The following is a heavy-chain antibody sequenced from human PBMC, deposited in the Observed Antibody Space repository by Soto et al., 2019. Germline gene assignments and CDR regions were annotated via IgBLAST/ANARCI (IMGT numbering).Heavy chain of an antibody. J-gene: IGHJ6*02. CDR1: GFTFSSYS. V-gene: IGHV3-21*01. CDR2: ISSSSSYI. CDR3: ASARERRSSYYYYGMDV. Sequence: GGSLRLSCAASGFTFSSYSMNWVRQAPGKGLEWVSFISSSSSYIYYADSVKGRFTISRDNAKNSLYLQMNSLRAEDTAVYYCASARERRSSYYYYGMDVWGQGTTVTVSS. D-gene: IGHD1-26*01.